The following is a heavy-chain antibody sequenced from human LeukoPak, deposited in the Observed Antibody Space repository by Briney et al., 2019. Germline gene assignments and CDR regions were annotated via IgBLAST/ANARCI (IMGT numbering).Heavy chain of an antibody. D-gene: IGHD2-2*01. CDR2: LSGGNGYT. V-gene: IGHV3-23*01. CDR1: GFAFSSYA. Sequence: GGSLRLSCAASGFAFSSYAMSWVRQAPGQGLEWVSVLSGGNGYTYYADSVKGRFTISRDNSKNTLYLRMDSLRAEDTAVYYCAIGGTGQYCTSSTCYVYWGQGTLVTVSS. CDR3: AIGGTGQYCTSSTCYVY. J-gene: IGHJ4*02.